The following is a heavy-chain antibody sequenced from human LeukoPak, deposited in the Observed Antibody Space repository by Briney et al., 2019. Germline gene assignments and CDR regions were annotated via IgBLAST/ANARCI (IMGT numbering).Heavy chain of an antibody. D-gene: IGHD3-10*01. Sequence: SETLSLTCAVSGGSISSSNWRSWVRQPPGKGLEWIGEIYHSGSTNYNPSLKSRVTISVDRSKNQFSLKLSSVTAADTAVYYCARAGLGEGPYYYYGMDVWGQGTTVTVSS. V-gene: IGHV4-4*02. CDR1: GGSISSSNW. CDR3: ARAGLGEGPYYYYGMDV. J-gene: IGHJ6*02. CDR2: IYHSGST.